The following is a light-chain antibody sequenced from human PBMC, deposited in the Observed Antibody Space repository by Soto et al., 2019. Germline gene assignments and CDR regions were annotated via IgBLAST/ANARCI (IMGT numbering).Light chain of an antibody. CDR3: QQYYSTRT. V-gene: IGKV4-1*01. CDR1: QSVLYSSNNKNY. CDR2: WES. Sequence: DIVMTQSPDSLAVSLGERATINCKSSQSVLYSSNNKNYLAWYQQKPGQHPKLLIYWESTRESGVPDRFSGSGSGTDFTLTISRLQAEDVAVYYCQQYYSTRTFGQGTQVEIK. J-gene: IGKJ1*01.